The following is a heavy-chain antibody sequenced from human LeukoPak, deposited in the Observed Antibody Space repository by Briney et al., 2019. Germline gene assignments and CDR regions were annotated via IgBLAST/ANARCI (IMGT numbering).Heavy chain of an antibody. CDR1: GDSVSSNSAT. J-gene: IGHJ3*02. CDR3: ARDPTGGGQTLNAFDI. D-gene: IGHD3-16*01. CDR2: TYYRSKWYN. V-gene: IGHV6-1*01. Sequence: SQTLSLTCAISGDSVSSNSATWNWIRQSPSRGLEWLVRTYYRSKWYNNYAVSVKSRITMNPDTSKNQFSLQLNSVTPEDTAVYYCARDPTGGGQTLNAFDIWGQGTMVTVSS.